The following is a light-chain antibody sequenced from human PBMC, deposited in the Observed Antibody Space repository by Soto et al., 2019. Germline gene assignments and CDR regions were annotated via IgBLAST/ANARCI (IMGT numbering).Light chain of an antibody. Sequence: QSALTQPASVSGSPGQSITVSCTGTRSDVGSYKLVSWYQQHPGKAPKLMIYEVSKRPSGISSRFSGSKSGNSASLTISGLQAEDESDYYCCSYAGSSTLIFGGGTKLTVL. CDR2: EVS. CDR1: RSDVGSYKL. V-gene: IGLV2-23*02. J-gene: IGLJ2*01. CDR3: CSYAGSSTLI.